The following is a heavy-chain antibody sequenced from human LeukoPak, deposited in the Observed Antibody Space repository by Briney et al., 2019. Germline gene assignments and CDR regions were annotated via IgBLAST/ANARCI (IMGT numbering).Heavy chain of an antibody. V-gene: IGHV3-21*01. CDR3: ARGGSFGVDRNDY. CDR1: GFTFSSYS. J-gene: IGHJ4*02. Sequence: GGSLRLSCAASGFTFSSYSMTWVRQAPGKGLDWVSSISRNSRNTYYPDSVKGRFTISRDNAKNSLYLQMNSLRVEDTAVYYCARGGSFGVDRNDYWGQGTLVTVSS. CDR2: ISRNSRNT. D-gene: IGHD3-3*01.